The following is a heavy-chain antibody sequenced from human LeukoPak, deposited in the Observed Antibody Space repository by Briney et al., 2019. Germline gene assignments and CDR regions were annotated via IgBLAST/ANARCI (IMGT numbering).Heavy chain of an antibody. CDR2: IYSGGST. V-gene: IGHV3-53*05. D-gene: IGHD6-13*01. J-gene: IGHJ2*01. Sequence: PGGSLRLSCAASGFTVSSNYMSWVRQAPGKGLEWVSVIYSGGSTYYADSVKGRFTISRDNSKNSLYLQMNSLRAEDTALYYCAKSSSLQLNWYFDLWGRGTLVTVSS. CDR3: AKSSSLQLNWYFDL. CDR1: GFTVSSNY.